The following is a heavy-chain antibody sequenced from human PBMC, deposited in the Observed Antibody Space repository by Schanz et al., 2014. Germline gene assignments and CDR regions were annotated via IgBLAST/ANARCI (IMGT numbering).Heavy chain of an antibody. D-gene: IGHD3-22*01. CDR1: GFTFSSYS. CDR3: AKDGYDISGNYENY. V-gene: IGHV3-48*02. CDR2: ISSSSSTI. J-gene: IGHJ4*02. Sequence: EVQLVESGGGLVQPGGSLRLSCAASGFTFSSYSMNWVRQAPGKGLEWVSYISSSSSTIYYADSVKGRFTISRDKSTNTLYLQMKSLRDEDTAVYYCAKDGYDISGNYENYWGQGTLVTVSS.